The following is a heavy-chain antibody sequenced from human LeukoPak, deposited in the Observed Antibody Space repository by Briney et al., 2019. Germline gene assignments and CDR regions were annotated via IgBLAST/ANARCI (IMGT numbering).Heavy chain of an antibody. J-gene: IGHJ4*02. V-gene: IGHV5-51*01. CDR2: IYPYDSDT. D-gene: IGHD3-9*01. CDR3: ARQPGFLKYFDY. CDR1: GYNFGSYW. Sequence: GESLKISCKGSGYNFGSYWIGWVRQKSGKGLEWMGIIYPYDSDTTYSPSFQGQVTISADRSILTAYLQWSSLKASDTAIYYCARQPGFLKYFDYWGQGTLVTVSS.